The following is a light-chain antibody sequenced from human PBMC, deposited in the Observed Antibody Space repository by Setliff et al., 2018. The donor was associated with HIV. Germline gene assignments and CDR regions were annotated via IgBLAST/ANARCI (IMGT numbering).Light chain of an antibody. CDR2: WAS. CDR1: QSLFYSSNNKNY. V-gene: IGKV4-1*01. J-gene: IGKJ1*01. CDR3: QQYYGTPPT. Sequence: DIVMTQSPDSLAVSLGERATINCKSSQSLFYSSNNKNYLAWYQQKAGQPPKLLIYWASTRESGVPDRFSGSGSGAAFTLTISSLQAEDVAFYYCQQYYGTPPTFGQGTKV.